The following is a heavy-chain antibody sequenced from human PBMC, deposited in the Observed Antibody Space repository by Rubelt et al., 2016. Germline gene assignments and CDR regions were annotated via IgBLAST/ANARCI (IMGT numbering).Heavy chain of an antibody. Sequence: EVLLVESGGGLIQTGGSLRLSCTASGFSLNNNFMSWVRQAPGKGLEWVSLIYTNGNTYYADSVKGRFSISRDTSDNTLYLQMNGLRDEDTGLYYCARGQGMAGSDAFDFWGQGTLVKVSS. CDR1: GFSLNNNF. V-gene: IGHV3-53*01. CDR3: ARGQGMAGSDAFDF. CDR2: IYTNGNT. J-gene: IGHJ3*01. D-gene: IGHD6-19*01.